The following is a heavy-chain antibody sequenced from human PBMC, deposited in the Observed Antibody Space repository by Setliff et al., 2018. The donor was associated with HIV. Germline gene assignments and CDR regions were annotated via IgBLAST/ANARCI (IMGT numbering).Heavy chain of an antibody. D-gene: IGHD3-16*01. CDR1: GQFISDGYY. Sequence: LSLTCTVSGQFISDGYYWGWIRQPPGKGLEWIGSVYHSGKTYYNPSLKSRVTMSADTSKNQISLMLKSMTAADTAVYYCAKHDFGEGSCFDPWGQGSLVTVSS. J-gene: IGHJ5*02. V-gene: IGHV4-38-2*02. CDR3: AKHDFGEGSCFDP. CDR2: VYHSGKT.